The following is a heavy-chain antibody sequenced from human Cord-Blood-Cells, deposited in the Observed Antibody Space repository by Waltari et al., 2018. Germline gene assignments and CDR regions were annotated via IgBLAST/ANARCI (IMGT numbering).Heavy chain of an antibody. CDR3: ARGTALCSGGSCYFDY. CDR1: GGTFSSYA. D-gene: IGHD2-15*01. J-gene: IGHJ4*02. CDR2: IIPILGRA. V-gene: IGHV1-69*11. Sequence: QVQLVQSGAEVKKPGSSVKVSCKASGGTFSSYAISWVRQAPGQGLEWMGGIIPILGRAKYAQKVQGRVTSTADGSTSTAYMELSSLRSEDTAVYYCARGTALCSGGSCYFDYWGQGTLVTVSS.